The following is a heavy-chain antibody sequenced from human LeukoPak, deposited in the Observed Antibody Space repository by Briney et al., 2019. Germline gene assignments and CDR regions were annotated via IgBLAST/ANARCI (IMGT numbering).Heavy chain of an antibody. CDR1: GGSISSGDYY. Sequence: SETLSLTCTVSGGSISSGDYYWSWIRQPPGKGLEWIGYIYYSGSTYYNPSLKSRVTISVDTSKNQFSLKLSSVTAADTAVYYCARGERWFGGSAFDPWGQGTLVTVSS. CDR2: IYYSGST. J-gene: IGHJ5*02. CDR3: ARGERWFGGSAFDP. D-gene: IGHD3-10*01. V-gene: IGHV4-30-4*01.